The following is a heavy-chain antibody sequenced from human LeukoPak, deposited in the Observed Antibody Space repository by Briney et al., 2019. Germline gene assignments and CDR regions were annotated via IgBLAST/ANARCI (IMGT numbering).Heavy chain of an antibody. Sequence: PGGSLRLSCAASGFTFSSYSMNWVRQAPGKGLEWVSYISSSSTIYYADSVKGRFTISRDNAKNSLYLQMNSLRAEDTAVYYCARGELELPLFDPWGQGTLVTVSS. V-gene: IGHV3-48*04. CDR3: ARGELELPLFDP. D-gene: IGHD1-7*01. CDR2: ISSSSTI. J-gene: IGHJ5*02. CDR1: GFTFSSYS.